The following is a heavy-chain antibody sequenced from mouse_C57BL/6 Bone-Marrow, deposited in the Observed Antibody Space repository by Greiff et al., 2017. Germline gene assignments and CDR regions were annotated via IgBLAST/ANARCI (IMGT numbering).Heavy chain of an antibody. CDR1: GFTFSSYA. D-gene: IGHD1-1*01. CDR2: ISDGGSYT. Sequence: EVQRVESGGGLVKPGGSLKLSCAASGFTFSSYAMSWVRQTPEKRLEWVATISDGGSYTYYPDNVKGRFTISRDNAKNNLYLQMSQLKSEDTAMYYCARGTTVVDYYAMDYWGQGTSVTVSS. CDR3: ARGTTVVDYYAMDY. J-gene: IGHJ4*01. V-gene: IGHV5-4*01.